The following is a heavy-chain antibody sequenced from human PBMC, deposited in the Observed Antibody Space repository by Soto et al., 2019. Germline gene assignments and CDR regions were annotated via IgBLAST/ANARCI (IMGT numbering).Heavy chain of an antibody. CDR2: LDPSSTYI. D-gene: IGHD4-17*01. V-gene: IGHV3-21*02. J-gene: IGHJ5*01. CDR3: VRGSYGDYDS. CDR1: GFTFSAYT. Sequence: EVQLVESGGGLVKPGGSLRLSCAASGFTFSAYTMNWVRQAPGKGLEWVSYLDPSSTYIYYADSVKGRFTLSRDNAKNSLFLRLNSLRAYDTALYYCVRGSYGDYDSWGQGTLVTVSS.